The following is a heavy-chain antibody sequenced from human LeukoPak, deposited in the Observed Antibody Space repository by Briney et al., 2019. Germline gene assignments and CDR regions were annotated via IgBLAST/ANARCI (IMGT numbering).Heavy chain of an antibody. J-gene: IGHJ5*02. V-gene: IGHV4-39*01. D-gene: IGHD5-18*01. CDR2: THYSGKT. Sequence: SETLSLTCTVSGASISNSRFYWGWIRQPPGKGLEWIGSTHYSGKTYHKSSLKSRITISVDTSKNQFSLKLSSVTAADTAVYYCARHGYIAAWFDPWGQGTLVTVSS. CDR3: ARHGYIAAWFDP. CDR1: GASISNSRFY.